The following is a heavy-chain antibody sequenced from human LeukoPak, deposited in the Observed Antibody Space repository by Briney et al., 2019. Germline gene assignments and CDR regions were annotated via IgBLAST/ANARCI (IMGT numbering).Heavy chain of an antibody. D-gene: IGHD6-13*01. CDR2: ISGSGDST. J-gene: IGHJ4*02. CDR3: AKDLSLRSSSWYY. V-gene: IGHV3-23*01. Sequence: PGGSLRLSCAASGFTFSNFAMSWVRQAPGKGLEWVSAISGSGDSTYYADSVKGRFTISRDNSKNTLYLQVNGLRAEGTAVYYCAKDLSLRSSSWYYWGQGALVTVSS. CDR1: GFTFSNFA.